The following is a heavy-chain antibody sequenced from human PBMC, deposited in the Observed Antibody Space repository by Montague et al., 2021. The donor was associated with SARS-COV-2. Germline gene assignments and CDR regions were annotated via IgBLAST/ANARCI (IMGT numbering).Heavy chain of an antibody. CDR1: GGSITDYY. J-gene: IGHJ4*02. D-gene: IGHD3-22*01. CDR3: ARGRQHFNMIVVVMTGGEYYFDY. CDR2: INHRGTS. V-gene: IGHV4-34*01. Sequence: SETLSLTCAVYGGSITDYYWSWIRQPPGKGLEWIGEINHRGTSNYNPSLKIRVSISVYTSKNQFSLYLGSVTAADTAVYYCARGRQHFNMIVVVMTGGEYYFDYWAQGTLVTVSS.